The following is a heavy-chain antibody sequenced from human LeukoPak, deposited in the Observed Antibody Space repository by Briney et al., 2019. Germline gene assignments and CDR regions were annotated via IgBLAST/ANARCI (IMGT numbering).Heavy chain of an antibody. D-gene: IGHD6-13*01. CDR3: ARDARIARNDY. J-gene: IGHJ4*02. CDR2: ISSSSSCI. Sequence: GGSLRLSCAASGFTFSSYSMNWVRQAPGKGLEWVSSISSSSSCIYYADSVKGRFTISRDNAKNSLCLQMNSLRAENTAVYYCARDARIARNDYWGQGTLVTVSS. V-gene: IGHV3-21*01. CDR1: GFTFSSYS.